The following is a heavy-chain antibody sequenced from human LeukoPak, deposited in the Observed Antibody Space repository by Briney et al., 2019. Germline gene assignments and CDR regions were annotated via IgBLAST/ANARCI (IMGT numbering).Heavy chain of an antibody. Sequence: ASVKVSCKASGYTFTSYGITWVRQAPGQGLEWMGWISAYNSNTNYVQKLQGRVTVTTDTSTSTAYMELRSLRSDDTAVYYCARGRDARIKVAVADTPLTNFDYWGQGTLVTVSS. D-gene: IGHD6-19*01. CDR1: GYTFTSYG. J-gene: IGHJ4*02. V-gene: IGHV1-18*01. CDR2: ISAYNSNT. CDR3: ARGRDARIKVAVADTPLTNFDY.